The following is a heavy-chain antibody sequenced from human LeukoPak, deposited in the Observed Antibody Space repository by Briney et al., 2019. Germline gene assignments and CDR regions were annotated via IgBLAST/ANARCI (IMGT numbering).Heavy chain of an antibody. Sequence: GGSLRLSCAASGFTFRSHAMSWVRQAPGKGLEWVSNILNSGDTKYYADSVKGRFIVSRDNSKNTLYLQIDRLRVDDTAVYYCAKTTAGYSSGRYPGWPVDYWGQGTLVTVSS. J-gene: IGHJ4*02. CDR3: AKTTAGYSSGRYPGWPVDY. D-gene: IGHD6-19*01. V-gene: IGHV3-23*01. CDR1: GFTFRSHA. CDR2: ILNSGDTK.